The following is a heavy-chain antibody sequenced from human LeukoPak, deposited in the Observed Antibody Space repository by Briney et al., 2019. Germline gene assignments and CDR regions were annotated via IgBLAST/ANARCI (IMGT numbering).Heavy chain of an antibody. Sequence: GGSLRLSCAASGFTFSDEYMSWIRQAPGKGLEWVSYVSNSGSYTNYADFVKGRFTISRDNAKSSLYLQMNSVRAEDTAVYYCARSRGAGPGAHFDYRGQGTLVTVSS. D-gene: IGHD6-19*01. CDR2: VSNSGSYT. V-gene: IGHV3-11*03. CDR3: ARSRGAGPGAHFDY. CDR1: GFTFSDEY. J-gene: IGHJ4*02.